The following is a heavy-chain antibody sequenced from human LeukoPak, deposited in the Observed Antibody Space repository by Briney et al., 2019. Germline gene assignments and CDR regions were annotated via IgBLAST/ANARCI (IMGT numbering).Heavy chain of an antibody. Sequence: PSETLSLTCTVSGGSFEHYFWSWIRQPPGKGLEWIGYVYYSGSTDYSPSLKSRLTISADTSKSQFSLKLNSVTAADTAVYYCASHRRSHGSEYWGQGTLVTASS. V-gene: IGHV4-59*01. CDR1: GGSFEHYF. D-gene: IGHD3-10*01. J-gene: IGHJ4*02. CDR3: ASHRRSHGSEY. CDR2: VYYSGST.